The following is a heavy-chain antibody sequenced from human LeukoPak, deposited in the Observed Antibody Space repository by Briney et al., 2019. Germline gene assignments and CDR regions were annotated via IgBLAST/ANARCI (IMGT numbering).Heavy chain of an antibody. J-gene: IGHJ1*01. D-gene: IGHD6-13*01. CDR2: IGSVGHST. V-gene: IGHV3-23*01. Sequence: GGSLRLSCAASGFRFSDAAMTWVRQAPGKGLEWVSLIGSVGHSTYYGDSVKGRFTISRDNSKNTLSLQMNSLRVEDTAIYYCAKDQGIYGRAEYLQHWGQGTLVTVSS. CDR3: AKDQGIYGRAEYLQH. CDR1: GFRFSDAA.